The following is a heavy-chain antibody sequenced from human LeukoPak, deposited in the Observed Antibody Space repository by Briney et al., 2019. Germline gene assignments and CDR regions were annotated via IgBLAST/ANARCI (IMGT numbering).Heavy chain of an antibody. V-gene: IGHV2-70*04. CDR3: ARTLVVDFWSGVSGDYFDY. CDR2: IDRDDDK. J-gene: IGHJ4*02. CDR1: GFSLSTSGMR. D-gene: IGHD3-3*01. Sequence: SGPTLVNPTQTLTLTCTFSGFSLSTSGMRVSWIRQPPGKALEWLARIDRDDDKFYSTSLKTRLTISKDTSKNQVVLTMTNMDPVDTATYYCARTLVVDFWSGVSGDYFDYWGQGTLVTVSS.